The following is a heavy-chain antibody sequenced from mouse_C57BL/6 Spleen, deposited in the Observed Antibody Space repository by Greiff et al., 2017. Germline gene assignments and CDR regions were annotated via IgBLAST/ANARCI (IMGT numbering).Heavy chain of an antibody. D-gene: IGHD2-4*01. Sequence: QVHVKQPGTELVKPGASVKLSCKASGYTFTSYWMHWVKQRPGQGLEWIGNINPSNGGTNYNEKFKSKATLTVDKSSSTAYMQLSSLTSEDSAVYYCARGDYDYDVHSYWGQGTLVTVSA. V-gene: IGHV1-53*01. CDR1: GYTFTSYW. CDR3: ARGDYDYDVHSY. CDR2: INPSNGGT. J-gene: IGHJ3*01.